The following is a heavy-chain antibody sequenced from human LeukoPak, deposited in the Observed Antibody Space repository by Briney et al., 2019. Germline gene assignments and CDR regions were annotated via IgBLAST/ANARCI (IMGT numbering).Heavy chain of an antibody. CDR3: ARVGSGISFDY. Sequence: GGSLRLSCAASGFNFSSYAMHWVRQAPGKGLEWVAVISYDGSNKYYADSVEGRFTISRDNSKNTLYLQMNSLRAEDTAVYYCARVGSGISFDYWGQGTLVTVSS. J-gene: IGHJ4*02. CDR2: ISYDGSNK. V-gene: IGHV3-30*04. D-gene: IGHD2-15*01. CDR1: GFNFSSYA.